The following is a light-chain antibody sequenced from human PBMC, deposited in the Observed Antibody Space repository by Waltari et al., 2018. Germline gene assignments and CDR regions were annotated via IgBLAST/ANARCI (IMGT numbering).Light chain of an antibody. V-gene: IGLV3-21*01. CDR1: NIESKS. CDR2: YDN. Sequence: SYVLTQPPSVSVAPGETARITCGGNNIESKSVHWYRQRPGQAPVVVISYDNDRAAGIPGRFSVSNSGNTATLTISRVEAGDEADYYCQVWDANTDPGVFGTGTEVTVL. CDR3: QVWDANTDPGV. J-gene: IGLJ1*01.